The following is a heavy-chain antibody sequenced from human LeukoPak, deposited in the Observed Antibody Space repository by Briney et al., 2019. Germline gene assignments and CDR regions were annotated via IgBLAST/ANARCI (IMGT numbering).Heavy chain of an antibody. CDR3: AKDLEYYFDY. J-gene: IGHJ4*02. CDR1: GFTFSSYA. V-gene: IGHV3-23*01. CDR2: ICSNDNNT. Sequence: GGSLRLSCAASGFTFSSYAMNWVRQAPGKGLEWVSAICSNDNNTYYANSVKGRFTISRDNSKNTLSLQLNSLRAEDTAVYYCAKDLEYYFDYWGQGTLVTVSS.